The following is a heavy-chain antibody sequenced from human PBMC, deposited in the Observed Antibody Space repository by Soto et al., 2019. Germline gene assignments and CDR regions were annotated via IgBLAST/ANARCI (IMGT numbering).Heavy chain of an antibody. CDR3: AKRRGAGGHFDY. Sequence: PEGSLRLSCAASGFTFSSYAMGWVRQGPGKGLEWVAVVSIGGSTHYADSVRGRFTISRDNSKHTLSLQMNSLTAEDTAVYFCAKRRGAGGHFDYWGQGALVTGSS. J-gene: IGHJ4*02. CDR1: GFTFSSYA. CDR2: VSIGGST. D-gene: IGHD2-15*01. V-gene: IGHV3-23*01.